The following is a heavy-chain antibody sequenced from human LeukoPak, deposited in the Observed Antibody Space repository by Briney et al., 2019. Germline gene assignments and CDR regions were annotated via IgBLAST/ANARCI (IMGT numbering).Heavy chain of an antibody. Sequence: GGSLRLSCAASGFTFSSYGTHWVRQAPGKGLEWVAVIWYDGSNKYYADSVKGRFTISRDNSKNTLYLQMNSLRAEDTAVYYCAKDLLGDSSSSDWFDPWGQGTLVTVSS. CDR1: GFTFSSYG. CDR3: AKDLLGDSSSSDWFDP. D-gene: IGHD6-6*01. J-gene: IGHJ5*02. V-gene: IGHV3-33*06. CDR2: IWYDGSNK.